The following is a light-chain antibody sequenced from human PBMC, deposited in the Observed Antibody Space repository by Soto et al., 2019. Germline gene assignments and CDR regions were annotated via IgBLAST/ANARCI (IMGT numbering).Light chain of an antibody. V-gene: IGKV1-5*01. CDR3: QHCYMGWT. J-gene: IGKJ1*01. Sequence: DIQMPPSPSTLSASVVSRVTITCRASQSIGRFLAWYQHKPGKAPKLLIYDASTLESGVPSRFSGTGSGTEFTFSITSLQPEDFGTDDCQHCYMGWTCGQGTKLDIK. CDR2: DAS. CDR1: QSIGRF.